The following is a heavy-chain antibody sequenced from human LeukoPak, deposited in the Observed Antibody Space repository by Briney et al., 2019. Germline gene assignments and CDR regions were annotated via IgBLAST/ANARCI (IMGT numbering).Heavy chain of an antibody. Sequence: SETLSLTCTVSGGSISSGGFYWIWIRQHPGKGLEWIGSIYYSGSTYYNPSLKGRVTISVDTSKNQFSLKLSSVTAADTAVYYCARVGSYYCSGIYLDYWGQGTLVTVSS. CDR1: GGSISSGGFY. J-gene: IGHJ4*02. D-gene: IGHD3-10*01. CDR3: ARVGSYYCSGIYLDY. CDR2: IYYSGST. V-gene: IGHV4-31*03.